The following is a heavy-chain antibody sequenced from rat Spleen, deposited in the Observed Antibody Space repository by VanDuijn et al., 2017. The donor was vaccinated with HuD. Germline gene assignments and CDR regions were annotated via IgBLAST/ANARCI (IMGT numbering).Heavy chain of an antibody. CDR1: GFTFSSYY. CDR2: ISYDGTST. J-gene: IGHJ4*01. Sequence: EVQLVESGGGLVQPGRSMKLSCAASGFTFSSYYMAWVRQGPTKGLEWVARISYDGTSTYYRDSVKGRFTISRDNAKSTLYLQMDSLRSEDTATYYCATDPYYDGTYYYRYVMDAWGQGASVTVSS. V-gene: IGHV5-29*01. D-gene: IGHD1-12*02. CDR3: ATDPYYDGTYYYRYVMDA.